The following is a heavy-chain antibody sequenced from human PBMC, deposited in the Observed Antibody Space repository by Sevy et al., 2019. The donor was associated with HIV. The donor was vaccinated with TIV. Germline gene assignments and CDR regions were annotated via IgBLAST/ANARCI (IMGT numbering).Heavy chain of an antibody. CDR2: IKQDGSER. D-gene: IGHD2-2*01. CDR1: GFTFSSYW. CDR3: ARDSQNIVVVPAATINYYYSYYMDV. J-gene: IGHJ6*03. V-gene: IGHV3-7*01. Sequence: GGSLRLSCAASGFTFSSYWMSWVRQAPGKGLEWVANIKQDGSERYYEDSVKGRFTISRDNTKNSLYLQMNSLRVEDTAVYYCARDSQNIVVVPAATINYYYSYYMDVWGKWTTVTVSS.